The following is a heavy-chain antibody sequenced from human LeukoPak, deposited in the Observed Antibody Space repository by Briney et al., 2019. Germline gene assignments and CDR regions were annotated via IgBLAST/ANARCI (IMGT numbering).Heavy chain of an antibody. CDR1: GGSISSSSYY. J-gene: IGHJ4*02. V-gene: IGHV4-39*07. CDR2: IYYSGST. CDR3: ARCDGYNLGYFDY. Sequence: SETLSLTRTVSGGSISSSSYYWGWIRQPPGKGLEWIGSIYYSGSTYYNPSLKSRVTISVDTSKNQFSLKLSSVTAADTAVYYCARCDGYNLGYFDYWGQGTLVTVSS. D-gene: IGHD5-24*01.